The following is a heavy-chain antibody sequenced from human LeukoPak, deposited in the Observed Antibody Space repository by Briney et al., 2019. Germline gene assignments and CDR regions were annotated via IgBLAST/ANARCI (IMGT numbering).Heavy chain of an antibody. D-gene: IGHD5-18*01. CDR1: GGSISSGDYY. V-gene: IGHV4-30-4*08. CDR2: IYYSGST. Sequence: SETLSLTCTVSGGSISSGDYYWSWIRQPPGKGLEWIGYIYYSGSTYYNPSLKSRVTISVDTSNNQFSLKLSSVTAADTAVYYCVRGRGGYSNFDYWGQGTLVTVSS. J-gene: IGHJ4*02. CDR3: VRGRGGYSNFDY.